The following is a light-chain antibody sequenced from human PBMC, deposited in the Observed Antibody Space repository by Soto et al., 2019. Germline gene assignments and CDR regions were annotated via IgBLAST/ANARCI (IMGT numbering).Light chain of an antibody. CDR3: QQYGSSPRT. Sequence: EIVMTQSPSTLSVSPGERATLSCRASQSVSSSVAWYQQKPGQAPRLLIYGASSRATGIPDRSSGSGSGTDFTLTISRLEPEDFAVYYCQQYGSSPRTFGQGTKVDIK. CDR1: QSVSSS. V-gene: IGKV3-20*01. CDR2: GAS. J-gene: IGKJ1*01.